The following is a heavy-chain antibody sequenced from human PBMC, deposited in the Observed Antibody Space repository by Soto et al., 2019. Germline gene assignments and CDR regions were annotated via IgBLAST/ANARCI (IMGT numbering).Heavy chain of an antibody. CDR3: ARLNRGHYASRAGEFDY. CDR2: IIPIFGTA. Sequence: SVNGSWKYAGGTFSSYSISWVRPAPGQGLECMGGIIPIFGTANYAQKFQGRVTITADKSTSTAYMELSSLRSEDTAVYYCARLNRGHYASRAGEFDYCGQGTLVTVSS. CDR1: GGTFSSYS. J-gene: IGHJ4*02. D-gene: IGHD3-22*01. V-gene: IGHV1-69*06.